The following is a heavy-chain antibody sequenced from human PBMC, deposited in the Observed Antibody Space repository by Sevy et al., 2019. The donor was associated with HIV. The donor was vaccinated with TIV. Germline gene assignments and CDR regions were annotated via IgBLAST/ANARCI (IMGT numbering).Heavy chain of an antibody. CDR2: IKQDESEK. J-gene: IGHJ4*02. V-gene: IGHV3-7*03. D-gene: IGHD3-22*01. CDR1: GFSFSSYW. CDR3: ARGNSGSFDY. Sequence: GGSLRLPCAASGFSFSSYWMHWVRQAPGKGLEWVANIKQDESEKYYAASVKGRFTISRDNAKNSVYLQMNSLRPEDTAIYYCARGNSGSFDYWGQGTLVTVSS.